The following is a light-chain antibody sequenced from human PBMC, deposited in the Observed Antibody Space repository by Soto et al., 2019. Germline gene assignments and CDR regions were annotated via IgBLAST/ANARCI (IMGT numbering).Light chain of an antibody. CDR1: AADVGAYNF. Sequence: QSALTQPRSVSGSPGQSVTISCTGTAADVGAYNFVSWYQLHPGKAPKLMIYDASERPSGVPDRFSASKSANTASLTISGLQAEDEADYYCCSYAGSFTWVFGGGTQLTV. V-gene: IGLV2-11*01. CDR3: CSYAGSFTWV. CDR2: DAS. J-gene: IGLJ3*02.